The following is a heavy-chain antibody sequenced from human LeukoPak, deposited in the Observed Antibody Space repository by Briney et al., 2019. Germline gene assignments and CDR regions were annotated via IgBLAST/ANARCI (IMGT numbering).Heavy chain of an antibody. CDR3: ARARRHSSGWSYYYYYGMDV. CDR2: INHSGST. Sequence: PSETLPLTCAVYGGSFSGYYWSWIRQPPGKGLEWIGEINHSGSTNYNPSLKSRVTISVDTSKNQFSLKLSSVTAADTAVYYCARARRHSSGWSYYYYYGMDVWGQGTTVTVSS. J-gene: IGHJ6*02. CDR1: GGSFSGYY. V-gene: IGHV4-34*01. D-gene: IGHD6-19*01.